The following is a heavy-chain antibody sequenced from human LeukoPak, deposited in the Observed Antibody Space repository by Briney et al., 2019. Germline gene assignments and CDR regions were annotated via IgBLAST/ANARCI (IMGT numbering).Heavy chain of an antibody. Sequence: SVKVSCKTSAYTFTRYYTHWVRQAPGQGLEWMGGIIPIFGTANYAQKFQGRVTITADKSTSTAYMELSSLRSEDTAVYYCASLRGTSSSNAFDIWGQGTMVTVSS. CDR1: AYTFTRYY. J-gene: IGHJ3*02. CDR2: IIPIFGTA. D-gene: IGHD6-13*01. CDR3: ASLRGTSSSNAFDI. V-gene: IGHV1-69*06.